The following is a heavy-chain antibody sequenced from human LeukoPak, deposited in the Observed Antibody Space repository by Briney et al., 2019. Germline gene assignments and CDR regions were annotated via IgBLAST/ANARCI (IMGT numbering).Heavy chain of an antibody. CDR3: AKDPAQLKGYFDY. CDR2: ISYDGSNK. J-gene: IGHJ4*02. CDR1: GFTFSSYG. V-gene: IGHV3-30*18. D-gene: IGHD2-2*01. Sequence: GSLRLSCAASGFTFSSYGMHWLRQAPGKGLEWVAVISYDGSNKYYADSVKGRFTISRDNSKNTLYLQMNSLRAEDTAVYYCAKDPAQLKGYFDYWGQGTLVTVSS.